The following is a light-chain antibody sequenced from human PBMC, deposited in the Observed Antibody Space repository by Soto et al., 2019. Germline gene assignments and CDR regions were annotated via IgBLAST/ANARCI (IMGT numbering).Light chain of an antibody. CDR3: TAWHDSLNGYV. CDR1: DSDIGSNT. CDR2: TNI. J-gene: IGLJ1*01. V-gene: IGLV1-44*01. Sequence: QSVLTQPPSASGTPGQRVTISCSGSDSDIGSNTVNWYQHLPGTAPKLLIYTNIQRPSGVPDRFSGSKSGTSASLAISGLQSEDEADYYCTAWHDSLNGYVFGTGTKVTVL.